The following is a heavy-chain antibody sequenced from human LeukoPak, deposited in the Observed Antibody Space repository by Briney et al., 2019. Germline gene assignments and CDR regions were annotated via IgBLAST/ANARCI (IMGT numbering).Heavy chain of an antibody. J-gene: IGHJ5*02. CDR1: GGSISSYY. CDR3: ARGANGSGSYYNPYFDWFDP. CDR2: IYTSGST. Sequence: SETLSLTCTVSGGSISSYYWSWIRQPAGKGLEWIGRIYTSGSTNYNPSLTSRVTMSVDTSKNQFSLKLCSGTAADTAVYYCARGANGSGSYYNPYFDWFDPWGQGTPVTVSS. V-gene: IGHV4-4*07. D-gene: IGHD3-10*01.